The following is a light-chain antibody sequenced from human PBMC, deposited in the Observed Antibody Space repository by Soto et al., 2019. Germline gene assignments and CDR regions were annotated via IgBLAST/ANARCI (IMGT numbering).Light chain of an antibody. J-gene: IGKJ5*01. CDR2: DAS. V-gene: IGKV3D-15*01. Sequence: EIVMTQSPATLSVSPGERATLSCRASQSVSSDLAWSQQKPGQAPRLLIYDASTRATGVPARFSGSGSGTEFTLTISSLQSEDFAVYYCQQYNNWPPITFGQGTRLDIK. CDR1: QSVSSD. CDR3: QQYNNWPPIT.